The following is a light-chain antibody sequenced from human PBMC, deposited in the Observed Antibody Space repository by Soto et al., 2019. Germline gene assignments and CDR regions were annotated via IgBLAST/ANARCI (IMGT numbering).Light chain of an antibody. J-gene: IGKJ3*01. CDR1: QSVSSSY. CDR3: QQYGSSIT. Sequence: EIVLTQSPGTLSLSPGERATLSCRASQSVSSSYLAWYQQKPGQAHKLLIYGASNRAVGIPDRFSGSGSGTDLTLSITRLEPEDFAVYYCQQYGSSITFGPGTKVDIK. CDR2: GAS. V-gene: IGKV3-20*01.